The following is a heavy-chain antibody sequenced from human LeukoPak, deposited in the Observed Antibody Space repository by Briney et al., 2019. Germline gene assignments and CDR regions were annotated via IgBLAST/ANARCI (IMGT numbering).Heavy chain of an antibody. Sequence: GGSLRLSCAASGITFSNYWMHWVRQVPGKGLVWVSRINSDGSITTYADSVKGRFTISRDNSKNTLYLQLNTLRADDTATYYCAKPISGGLAVTADWFHPWGQGTLVVLSS. CDR3: AKPISGGLAVTADWFHP. V-gene: IGHV3-74*03. CDR1: GITFSNYW. CDR2: INSDGSIT. D-gene: IGHD6-19*01. J-gene: IGHJ5*01.